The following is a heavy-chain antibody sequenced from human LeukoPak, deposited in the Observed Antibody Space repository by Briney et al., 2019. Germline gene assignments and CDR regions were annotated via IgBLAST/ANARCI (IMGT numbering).Heavy chain of an antibody. Sequence: PGGPPRLSCAASGFTFSSYGMHWVRQAPGKGLEWVAGISHNGSNKYFEDSVKGRFTISRDNSKNTLYLQMNSLRAEDTAVYYCAKESGRYHYYFDYWGQRTLVTVSS. J-gene: IGHJ4*02. V-gene: IGHV3-30*18. CDR3: AKESGRYHYYFDY. D-gene: IGHD1-26*01. CDR2: ISHNGSNK. CDR1: GFTFSSYG.